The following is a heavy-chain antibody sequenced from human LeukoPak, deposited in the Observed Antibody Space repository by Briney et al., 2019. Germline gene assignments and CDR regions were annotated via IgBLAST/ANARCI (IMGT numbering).Heavy chain of an antibody. J-gene: IGHJ4*02. V-gene: IGHV1-46*01. CDR3: ARRDGYNFCFDY. CDR2: INPGGDNT. D-gene: IGHD5-24*01. Sequence: GASVKVSCKASGYTFTKSYIHWVRQAPGQRLECMGLINPGGDNTKYAQNFQGRVTMTSDTSTSTVYMELSSLRSEDTAVYYCARRDGYNFCFDYWGQGTLVTVSS. CDR1: GYTFTKSY.